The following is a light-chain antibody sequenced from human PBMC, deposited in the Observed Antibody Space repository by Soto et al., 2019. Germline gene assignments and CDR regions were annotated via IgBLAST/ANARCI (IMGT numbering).Light chain of an antibody. V-gene: IGKV3-11*01. J-gene: IGKJ5*01. CDR3: QQRSNWPPSIT. CDR1: QSVSSY. Sequence: IVLPQYPATLSLSPGERATLSCMASQSVSSYLAWYQQKPGQAPRLLIYDASNRATGIPARFSGSGSGTDFTLTISSLEPEDFAVYYCQQRSNWPPSITFGQGTRLEIK. CDR2: DAS.